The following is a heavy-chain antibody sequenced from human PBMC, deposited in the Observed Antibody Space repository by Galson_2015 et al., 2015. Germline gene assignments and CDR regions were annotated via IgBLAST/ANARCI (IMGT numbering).Heavy chain of an antibody. CDR3: AKWGAMVRGVDV. CDR2: IAYDGNDK. Sequence: SLRLSCAASGFTFSRTGMHWVRQAPGKGLEWVAHIAYDGNDKFYADSVGGRFDVSRDDSNNTLFLQMNSLRPEDTAIYYCAKWGAMVRGVDVWGRGTLVTVSS. V-gene: IGHV3-30*18. J-gene: IGHJ4*02. CDR1: GFTFSRTG. D-gene: IGHD3-10*01.